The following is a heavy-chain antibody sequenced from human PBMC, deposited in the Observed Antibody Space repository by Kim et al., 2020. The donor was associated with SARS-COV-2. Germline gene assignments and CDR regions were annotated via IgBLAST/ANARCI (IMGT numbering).Heavy chain of an antibody. CDR3: ARVLGAPLRYYYYGMDV. CDR1: GYTFTSYD. J-gene: IGHJ6*02. D-gene: IGHD1-26*01. CDR2: MNPNSGNT. V-gene: IGHV1-8*01. Sequence: ASVKVSCKASGYTFTSYDINWVRQATGQGLEWMGWMNPNSGNTGYAQKFQGRVTMTRNTSISTAYMELSSLRSEDTAVYYCARVLGAPLRYYYYGMDVWGQGTTVPVSS.